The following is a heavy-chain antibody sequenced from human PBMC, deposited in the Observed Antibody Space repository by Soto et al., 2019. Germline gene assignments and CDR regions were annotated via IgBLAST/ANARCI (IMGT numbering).Heavy chain of an antibody. J-gene: IGHJ4*02. V-gene: IGHV3-23*01. Sequence: EVQLLESGGDLVQPGGSLRLSCVASGFTFSAYAMSWVRQAPGKGLEWVSAISSRGDTTYHADSVRGRFTISRDNSKNTLYLQLRRLRAEDTAVYYCANSFSPSSTNRHSHFDHGGQGTLVTVSS. CDR2: ISSRGDTT. CDR3: ANSFSPSSTNRHSHFDH. CDR1: GFTFSAYA. D-gene: IGHD2-15*01.